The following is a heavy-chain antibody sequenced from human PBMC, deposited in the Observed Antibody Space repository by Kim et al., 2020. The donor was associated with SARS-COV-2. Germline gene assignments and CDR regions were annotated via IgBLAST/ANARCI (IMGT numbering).Heavy chain of an antibody. CDR3: ARVLTSGWSYFDY. CDR1: GFTFSSYS. D-gene: IGHD6-19*01. J-gene: IGHJ4*02. V-gene: IGHV3-21*01. Sequence: GGSLRLSCAASGFTFSSYSMNWVRQAPGKGLEWISSISSSGSYIYYADSMKGRFTISRDNARASLYLQMNSLRAEDTVVYYCARVLTSGWSYFDYWGQGT. CDR2: ISSSGSYI.